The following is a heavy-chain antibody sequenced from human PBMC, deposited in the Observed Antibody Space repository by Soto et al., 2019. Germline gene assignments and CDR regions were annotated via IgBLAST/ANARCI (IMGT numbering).Heavy chain of an antibody. CDR2: ISGDVSSR. CDR3: ARGIGYSAQDY. D-gene: IGHD1-1*01. Sequence: GGSLRLSCAASGFTFSNYWMHWVRQVPGKGLVWVSRISGDVSSRDYADSVKGRFTSSRDNAKNTLYLQMNSLRAEDTAVYYCARGIGYSAQDYWGQGTLVTGSA. V-gene: IGHV3-74*01. J-gene: IGHJ4*02. CDR1: GFTFSNYW.